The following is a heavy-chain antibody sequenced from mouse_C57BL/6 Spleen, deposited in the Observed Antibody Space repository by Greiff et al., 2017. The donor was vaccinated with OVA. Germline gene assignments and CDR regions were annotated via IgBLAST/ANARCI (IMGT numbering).Heavy chain of an antibody. Sequence: QVQLKQPGTELVKPGASVKLSCKASGYTFTSYWMHWVKQRPGQGLEWIGNINPSNGGTNYNEKFKSKATLTVDKSSSTAYMQLSSLTSEDSAVYYCARPFITTVVATGYFDVWGTGTTVTVSS. CDR1: GYTFTSYW. V-gene: IGHV1-53*01. CDR3: ARPFITTVVATGYFDV. CDR2: INPSNGGT. D-gene: IGHD1-1*01. J-gene: IGHJ1*03.